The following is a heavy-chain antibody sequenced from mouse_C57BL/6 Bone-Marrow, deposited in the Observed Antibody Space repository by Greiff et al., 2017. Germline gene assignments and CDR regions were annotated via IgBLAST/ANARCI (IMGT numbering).Heavy chain of an antibody. CDR1: GYTFTSYW. CDR2: INPSNGGT. Sequence: VQLQQPGTELVKPGASVKLSCKASGYTFTSYWMHWVKQRPGQGLEWIGNINPSNGGTNYNEKFKSKGTLTADKSSSQAYMPLRSRTSEDAAVYYCARYYDYVHYYAIDDWGQGTSVTVSS. J-gene: IGHJ4*01. D-gene: IGHD2-4*01. CDR3: ARYYDYVHYYAIDD. V-gene: IGHV1-53*01.